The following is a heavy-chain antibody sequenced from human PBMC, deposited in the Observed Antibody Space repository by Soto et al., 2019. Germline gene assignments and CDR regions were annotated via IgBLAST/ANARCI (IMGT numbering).Heavy chain of an antibody. Sequence: GGSLRLSCAASRFTFSDYYMTWIRQAPGKGLEWVSYISSSGTGIYYPDSVKGRFTISRDNAKNSLYLQMSSLRAEDTAVYYCARAYSDAFDIWGQGTMVTVSS. CDR2: ISSSGTGI. CDR3: ARAYSDAFDI. D-gene: IGHD2-15*01. J-gene: IGHJ3*02. V-gene: IGHV3-11*01. CDR1: RFTFSDYY.